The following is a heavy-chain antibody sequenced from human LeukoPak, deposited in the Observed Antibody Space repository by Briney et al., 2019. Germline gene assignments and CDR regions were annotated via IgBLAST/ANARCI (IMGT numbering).Heavy chain of an antibody. CDR2: IDNSGTIT. V-gene: IGHV3-23*05. D-gene: IGHD4-23*01. CDR1: KFTFRNYA. CDR3: AKVPHYGGNSPYFDS. J-gene: IGHJ4*02. Sequence: GGSLRLSCAASKFTFRNYAMSWVRQAPGKGLAWVSSIDNSGTITHYADSVKGRFTISRDNSKGTLYLQLSSLRAEDTAVYYCAKVPHYGGNSPYFDSWGQGTLVTVSS.